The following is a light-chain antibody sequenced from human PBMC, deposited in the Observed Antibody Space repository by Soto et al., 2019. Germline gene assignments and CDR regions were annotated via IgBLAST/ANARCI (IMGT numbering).Light chain of an antibody. Sequence: DIQMTQSPSTLSASVGDRVTITCRASQRMSGFLAWYQQKPGKAPQLLISDASSLESGVPSRFSGGGSGTAFTLTISSLQPEDFATYYCQHYSSNSGTFGPGTTVDIK. CDR2: DAS. CDR3: QHYSSNSGT. J-gene: IGKJ1*01. CDR1: QRMSGF. V-gene: IGKV1-5*01.